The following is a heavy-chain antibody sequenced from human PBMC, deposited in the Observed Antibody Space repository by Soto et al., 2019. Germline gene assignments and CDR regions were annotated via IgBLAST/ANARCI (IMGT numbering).Heavy chain of an antibody. CDR2: ISGSGGST. J-gene: IGHJ4*02. D-gene: IGHD4-17*01. CDR3: ANSDYGDYESVY. Sequence: GGSLRLSCAASGFTFSSYAMSWVRQAPGKGLEWVSAISGSGGSTYYADSVKGRFTISRDNSKNRLYLQMNSLRAEDTAVYYCANSDYGDYESVYWGQGTLVTVSS. V-gene: IGHV3-23*01. CDR1: GFTFSSYA.